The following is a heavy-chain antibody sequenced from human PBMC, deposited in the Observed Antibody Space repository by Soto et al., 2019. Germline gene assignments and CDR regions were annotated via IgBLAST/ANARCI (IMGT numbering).Heavy chain of an antibody. J-gene: IGHJ5*02. Sequence: ASVKVSCKASGYTFTSYDINWVRQAPGQGLEWMGWMNPNTDNAFYAQKFQCRFTMTKDTSISTAYMERTSLRSEDTAVYYCARSPTRYCRRDTCYYWYDTWGEGTQVTGSS. CDR1: GYTFTSYD. D-gene: IGHD2-15*01. V-gene: IGHV1-8*01. CDR3: ARSPTRYCRRDTCYYWYDT. CDR2: MNPNTDNA.